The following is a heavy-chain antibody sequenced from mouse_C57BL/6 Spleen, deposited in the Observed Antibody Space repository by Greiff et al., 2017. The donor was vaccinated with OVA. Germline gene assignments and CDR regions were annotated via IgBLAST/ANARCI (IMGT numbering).Heavy chain of an antibody. CDR1: GYTFTSYW. Sequence: QVQLQQPGAELVKPGASVKLSCKASGYTFTSYWMHWVKQRPGQGLEWIGMIHPNSGSTNYTEKFKSKATLTVDKSSSTAYMQLSSPTSEDSTVYYCAREGVYDSYDFDYWGQGTTLTVSS. CDR2: IHPNSGST. D-gene: IGHD2-4*01. V-gene: IGHV1-64*01. J-gene: IGHJ2*01. CDR3: AREGVYDSYDFDY.